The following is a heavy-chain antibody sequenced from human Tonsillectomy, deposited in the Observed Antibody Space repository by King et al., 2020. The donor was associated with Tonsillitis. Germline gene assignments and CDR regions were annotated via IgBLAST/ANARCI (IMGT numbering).Heavy chain of an antibody. Sequence: VQLVESGGGVVQPGRSLRLSCAASGFTFSNYAMHWVRQAPGRGLEWVTVMSHDGSDKYYADSVKGRFTISRDNSKNRLVLQLNSLSTEDTAVYYCARYVGDYAFDYWGQGTLVTVSS. CDR1: GFTFSNYA. CDR3: ARYVGDYAFDY. V-gene: IGHV3-30-3*01. J-gene: IGHJ4*02. CDR2: MSHDGSDK. D-gene: IGHD4-17*01.